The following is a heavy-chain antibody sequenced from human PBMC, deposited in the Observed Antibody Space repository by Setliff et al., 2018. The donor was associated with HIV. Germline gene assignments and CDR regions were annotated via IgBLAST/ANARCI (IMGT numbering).Heavy chain of an antibody. Sequence: ASVKVSCKASGYTFTSYDINWVRQATGQGFEWMGWMNPNSGNTGYAQKFQGRVTMTRNTSISTAYMELSSLRSDDTAIYYCAKPFGSDGSRQLDSWGQGTLVTVLL. D-gene: IGHD2-15*01. V-gene: IGHV1-8*02. J-gene: IGHJ4*02. CDR3: AKPFGSDGSRQLDS. CDR2: MNPNSGNT. CDR1: GYTFTSYD.